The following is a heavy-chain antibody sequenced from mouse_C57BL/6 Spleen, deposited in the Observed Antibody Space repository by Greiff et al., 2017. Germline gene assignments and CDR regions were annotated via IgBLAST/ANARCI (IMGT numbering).Heavy chain of an antibody. Sequence: EVQLVESGGGLVQPGGSLKLSCAASGFTFSDYGMHWVRQAPEKGLEWVAYISSGSSTIYYADTVKGRFTICRDNAKNTLFLQVTSMRSEDTAMYYCAGDLPYYYGSSYFDYWGQGTTLTVSS. CDR3: AGDLPYYYGSSYFDY. CDR1: GFTFSDYG. J-gene: IGHJ2*01. V-gene: IGHV5-17*01. CDR2: ISSGSSTI. D-gene: IGHD1-1*01.